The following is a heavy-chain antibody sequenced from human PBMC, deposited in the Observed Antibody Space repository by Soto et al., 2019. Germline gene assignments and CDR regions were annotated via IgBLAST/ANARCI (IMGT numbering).Heavy chain of an antibody. CDR1: GYTFTSYG. J-gene: IGHJ4*02. CDR3: ASDNRHYNSFDY. CDR2: ISSYNDNI. V-gene: IGHV1-18*04. D-gene: IGHD3-10*01. Sequence: GASVKVSCKASGYTFTSYGISWVRQAPGQGLEWMGWISSYNDNINYAQKLQDRVTMTTDTSTSTAYMELRSLRSDDTAVYYCASDNRHYNSFDYWGQGTLVTVSS.